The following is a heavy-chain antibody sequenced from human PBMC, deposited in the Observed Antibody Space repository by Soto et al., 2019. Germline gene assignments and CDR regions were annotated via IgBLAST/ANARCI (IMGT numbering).Heavy chain of an antibody. CDR2: IRSKANSYAT. V-gene: IGHV3-73*01. D-gene: IGHD6-6*01. CDR3: TRSYSSSSKGWFDP. Sequence: GCLRLSCAASVFTFSGSAMHWVRHAAGKGLEWVGRIRSKANSYATAYSASVKGRFTISRDDSKNTAYLQMNSLKTEDTAVYYCTRSYSSSSKGWFDPWGQGTLVTVSS. CDR1: VFTFSGSA. J-gene: IGHJ5*02.